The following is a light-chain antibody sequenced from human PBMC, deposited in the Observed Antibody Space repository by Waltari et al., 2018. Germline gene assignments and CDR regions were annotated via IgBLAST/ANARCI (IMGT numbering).Light chain of an antibody. CDR3: SSYVSSDTLEL. V-gene: IGLV2-14*03. Sequence: HSALTQPASVSGSPGQSITISCTGTSSDVGGYNSVSWYQQHPGKAPKLMIFDVSNRPSGVSSRFSGSKSGNTASLTISGLQAEDEADYYCSSYVSSDTLELFGGGTSLTVL. CDR2: DVS. CDR1: SSDVGGYNS. J-gene: IGLJ2*01.